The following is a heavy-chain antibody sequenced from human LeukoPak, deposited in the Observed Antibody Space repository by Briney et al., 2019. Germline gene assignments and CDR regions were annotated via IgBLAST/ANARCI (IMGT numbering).Heavy chain of an antibody. D-gene: IGHD3-10*01. CDR2: ISSSSSYI. J-gene: IGHJ4*02. V-gene: IGHV3-21*01. CDR3: AKDELLWFGETYYFDY. Sequence: GGSLRLSCAASGFTFSSYSMNWVRQAPGKGLEWVSSISSSSSYIYYADSVKGRFTISRDNAKNSLYLQMNSLRAEDTAVYYCAKDELLWFGETYYFDYWGQGTLVTVSS. CDR1: GFTFSSYS.